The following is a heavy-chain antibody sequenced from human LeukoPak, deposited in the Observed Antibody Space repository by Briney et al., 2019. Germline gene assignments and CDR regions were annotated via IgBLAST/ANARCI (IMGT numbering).Heavy chain of an antibody. CDR2: IYYSGST. D-gene: IGHD3-22*01. V-gene: IGHV4-39*01. CDR3: ARQAYYDSSGYYSY. CDR1: GGSISSSSYY. Sequence: SETLSLTCTGSGGSISSSSYYWGWIPQPPGKGLEWIGSIYYSGSTYYNPSLKSRVTISVDTSKNQFSLKLSSVTAADTAVYYCARQAYYDSSGYYSYWGQGTLVTVSS. J-gene: IGHJ4*02.